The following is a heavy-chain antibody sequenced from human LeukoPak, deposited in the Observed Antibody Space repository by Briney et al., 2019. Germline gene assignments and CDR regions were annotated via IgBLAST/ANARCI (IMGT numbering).Heavy chain of an antibody. V-gene: IGHV3-7*01. CDR3: ARGESH. Sequence: PGGSLRLSCAASGFTFSSYWISWVRQAPGKGLEWVANIKQDGSEKYYVDSVKGRFTISRDNAKNSLYLQMNSLRAEDTAVYYCARGESHWGQGTLVTVSS. CDR1: GFTFSSYW. J-gene: IGHJ4*02. CDR2: IKQDGSEK.